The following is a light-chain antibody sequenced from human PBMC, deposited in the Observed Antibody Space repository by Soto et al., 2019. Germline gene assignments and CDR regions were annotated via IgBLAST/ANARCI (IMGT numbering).Light chain of an antibody. CDR2: DNN. V-gene: IGLV1-51*01. CDR3: GTWDSSVSGV. CDR1: SSNIGNNY. J-gene: IGLJ1*01. Sequence: QSVLTQPPSVSAAPGQKVTISRSGSSSNIGNNYVPWYQQLPGTAPKLLIYDNNKRPSGIPDRFSGSKSGTSATLGITGLQTGDEADYYCGTWDSSVSGVFGTGTKGTVL.